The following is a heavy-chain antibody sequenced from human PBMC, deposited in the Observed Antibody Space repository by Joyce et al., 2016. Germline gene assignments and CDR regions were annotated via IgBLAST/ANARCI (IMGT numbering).Heavy chain of an antibody. V-gene: IGHV3-21*02. J-gene: IGHJ5*02. D-gene: IGHD1-1*01. CDR1: GFNFDTHS. Sequence: EVRLVESGGGLVKPGESLRLSCSVSGFNFDTHSMHWVREGPGNGLGLVSSFSRGGAYIYYADSLKGRFTISRDNTKDSMYLQMDSLKVEDTAVYYCAREGNTTEFDRWGQGTLVTVSS. CDR3: AREGNTTEFDR. CDR2: FSRGGAYI.